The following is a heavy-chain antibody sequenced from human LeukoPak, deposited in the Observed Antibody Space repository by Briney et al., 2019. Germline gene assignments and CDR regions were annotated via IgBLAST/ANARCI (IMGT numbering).Heavy chain of an antibody. CDR1: GGSISSYY. J-gene: IGHJ4*02. Sequence: SETLSLTCTVSGGSISSYYWSWIRQPPGKGLEWIGYIYYSGSTNYNPSLKSRVTISVDTSKNQFSLKLSSVTAADTAVYYCARVEGMGSGSYYNSAPFDYWGQGTLVTVSS. D-gene: IGHD3-10*01. CDR2: IYYSGST. V-gene: IGHV4-59*08. CDR3: ARVEGMGSGSYYNSAPFDY.